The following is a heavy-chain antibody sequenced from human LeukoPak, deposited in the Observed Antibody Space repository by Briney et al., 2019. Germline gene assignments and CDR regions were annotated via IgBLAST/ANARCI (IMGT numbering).Heavy chain of an antibody. V-gene: IGHV3-74*01. CDR1: GFTFNRYW. Sequence: GGSLRLSCAASGFTFNRYWMHWVRQAPGEGPVWVAHILNDGGSTSYADSVKGRFTISRDNAKNTLSLRMNSLRAEDTAVYYCVRHNYGYDYWGQGTPVTVSS. J-gene: IGHJ4*02. CDR3: VRHNYGYDY. CDR2: ILNDGGST. D-gene: IGHD5-18*01.